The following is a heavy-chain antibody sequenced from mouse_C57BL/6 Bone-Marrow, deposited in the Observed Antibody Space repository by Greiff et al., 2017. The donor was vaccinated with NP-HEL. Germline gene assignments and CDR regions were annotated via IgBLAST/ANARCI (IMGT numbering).Heavy chain of an antibody. CDR3: ARGKRHYYGRSYYYFDC. J-gene: IGHJ2*01. V-gene: IGHV1-55*01. CDR2: IYPGSGST. D-gene: IGHD1-1*01. CDR1: GYTFTSYW. Sequence: QVQLQQSGAELVKPGASVKMSCKASGYTFTSYWITWVKQRPGQGLEWIGDIYPGSGSTNYNEKFKSKATLTVDTSSSTAYMQLSSLTSEDSAVYSCARGKRHYYGRSYYYFDCWGQGTTLSVSS.